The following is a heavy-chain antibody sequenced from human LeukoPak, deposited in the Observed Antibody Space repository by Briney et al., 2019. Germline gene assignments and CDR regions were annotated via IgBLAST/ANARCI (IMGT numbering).Heavy chain of an antibody. J-gene: IGHJ4*02. V-gene: IGHV4-59*12. CDR3: ARSPYGSGSSSDY. D-gene: IGHD3-10*01. CDR2: IYYSGST. CDR1: GGSISSYY. Sequence: SETLSLTCTVSGGSISSYYWSWIRQPPGKGLEWIGYIYYSGSTNYNPSLKSRVTISVDTSKNQFSLKLSSVTAADTAAYYCARSPYGSGSSSDYWGQGTLVTVSS.